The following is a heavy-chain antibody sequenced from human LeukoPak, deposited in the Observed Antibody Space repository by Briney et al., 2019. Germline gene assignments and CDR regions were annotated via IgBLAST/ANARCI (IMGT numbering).Heavy chain of an antibody. J-gene: IGHJ5*02. CDR3: ARGGGHIVVVTATNWFDP. V-gene: IGHV1-8*01. D-gene: IGHD2-21*02. CDR2: MNPNSGNT. Sequence: ASVKVSCKASGYTFTSYDINWVRQATGQGLEWMGWMNPNSGNTGYAQKFQGRVTMTRNTSISTAYMELSSLRSEDTAVYYCARGGGHIVVVTATNWFDPWGQGTLVTVSS. CDR1: GYTFTSYD.